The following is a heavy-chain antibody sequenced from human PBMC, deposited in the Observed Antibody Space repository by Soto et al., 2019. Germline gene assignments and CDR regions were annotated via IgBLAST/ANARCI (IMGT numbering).Heavy chain of an antibody. V-gene: IGHV3-53*01. J-gene: IGHJ4*02. D-gene: IGHD5-12*01. CDR1: GFSVTANY. CDR3: HGYGY. Sequence: EVQVVESGGGLIQPGGSLRLSCEVSGFSVTANYMSWVRQAPGKGLEWVSVIYSGGSTYYIDSVKGRFSISRDISKHTLYLQMNSLRAEDTAVYYCHGYGYWGQGTLVTVSS. CDR2: IYSGGST.